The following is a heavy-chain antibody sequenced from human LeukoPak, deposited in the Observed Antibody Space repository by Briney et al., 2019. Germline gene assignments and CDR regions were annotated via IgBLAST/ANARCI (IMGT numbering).Heavy chain of an antibody. CDR2: VSSSSSYT. CDR3: ARASNPWLQLT. J-gene: IGHJ5*02. V-gene: IGHV3-11*05. CDR1: GFTFSDSY. Sequence: GGSLRLSCAASGFTFSDSYMSWIRQAPGKGLEWVSYVSSSSSYTNYADSVKGRFTISRDNAQTSLYLQMNSLRAEDTAVYYCARASNPWLQLTWGQGTLVTVSS. D-gene: IGHD5-24*01.